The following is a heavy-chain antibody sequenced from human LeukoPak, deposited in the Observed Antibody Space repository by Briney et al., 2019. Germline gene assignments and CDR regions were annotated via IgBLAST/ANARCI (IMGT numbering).Heavy chain of an antibody. Sequence: GGSLRLSCAASGFTFSSYGMHWVRQAPGKGLEWVAVISYDGSNKYYADSVKGRFTISRDNSKNTLYLQMNSLRAEDTAVYYCVSGSLQSGYNFDYWGQGALVTVSS. D-gene: IGHD3-3*01. CDR1: GFTFSSYG. J-gene: IGHJ4*02. V-gene: IGHV3-30*03. CDR2: ISYDGSNK. CDR3: VSGSLQSGYNFDY.